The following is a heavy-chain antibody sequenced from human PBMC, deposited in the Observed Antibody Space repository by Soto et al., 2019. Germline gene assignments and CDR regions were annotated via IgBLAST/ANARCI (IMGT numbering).Heavy chain of an antibody. Sequence: QVQLVESGGGVVQPGRSLRLSCAASGFTFSSYGMHWVRQAPGKGLEWVAVIWYDGSNKYYVDSVKGRFTISRDNSKNTVYLQMNSLRAEDTAVYYCAREGYRTIFGVVIGNWFDPWGQGTVVTVSS. J-gene: IGHJ5*02. D-gene: IGHD3-3*01. V-gene: IGHV3-33*01. CDR1: GFTFSSYG. CDR3: AREGYRTIFGVVIGNWFDP. CDR2: IWYDGSNK.